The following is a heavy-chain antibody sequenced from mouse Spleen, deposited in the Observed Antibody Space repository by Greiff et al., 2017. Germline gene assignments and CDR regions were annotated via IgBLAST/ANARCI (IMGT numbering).Heavy chain of an antibody. J-gene: IGHJ4*01. CDR3: AREEYRYDGYAMDY. CDR2: ISYDGSN. D-gene: IGHD2-14*01. V-gene: IGHV3-6*01. Sequence: VQLQQSGPGLVKPSQSLSLTCSVTGYSITSGYYWNWIRQFPGNKLEWMGYISYDGSNNYNPSLKNRISITRDTSKNQFFLKLNSVTTEDTATYYCAREEYRYDGYAMDYWGQGTSVTVSS. CDR1: GYSITSGYY.